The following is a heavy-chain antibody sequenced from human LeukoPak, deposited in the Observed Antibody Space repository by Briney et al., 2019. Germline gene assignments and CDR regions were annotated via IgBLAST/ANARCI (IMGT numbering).Heavy chain of an antibody. D-gene: IGHD1-26*01. V-gene: IGHV3-21*01. CDR2: ISSSSSYI. CDR1: GGSISSSSYY. CDR3: VSFLAGGATNDY. Sequence: ETLSLTCTVSGGSISSSSYYWGWVRQPPGKGLEWVSSISSSSSYIYYADSVKGRFTISRDNAKNSLYLQMNSLRAEDTAVYYCVSFLAGGATNDYWGQGTLVTVSS. J-gene: IGHJ4*02.